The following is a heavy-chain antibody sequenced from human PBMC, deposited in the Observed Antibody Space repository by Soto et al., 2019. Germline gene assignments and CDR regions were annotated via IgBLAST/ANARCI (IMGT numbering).Heavy chain of an antibody. CDR1: GGTFSTYT. J-gene: IGHJ5*02. V-gene: IGHV1-69*08. CDR2: IIPIIGII. D-gene: IGHD4-4*01. CDR3: AGDPDSHYNDSHASSYP. Sequence: QVQLVQSGAEVKKPGSSVKVSCKASGGTFSTYTITWGRQSLGQGLEWRGRIIPIIGIITYAQKFQGRVPISADKFTGTAYMELTGLRSDDTAVYYCAGDPDSHYNDSHASSYPWGQGTLGTVSA.